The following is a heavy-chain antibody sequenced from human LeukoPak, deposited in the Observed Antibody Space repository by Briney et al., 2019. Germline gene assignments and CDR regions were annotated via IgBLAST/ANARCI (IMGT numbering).Heavy chain of an antibody. J-gene: IGHJ6*03. CDR1: GYTFTGYY. V-gene: IGHV1-2*02. D-gene: IGHD1-26*01. Sequence: GASVKVSCKASGYTFTGYYMHWVRQAPGQGLEWMGWINPDSGGTNYAQKLQGRVTMTRDTSISTAYMELSRLRSDDTAVYYCASLVGEPSYYYYMDVWGKGTTVTISS. CDR2: INPDSGGT. CDR3: ASLVGEPSYYYYMDV.